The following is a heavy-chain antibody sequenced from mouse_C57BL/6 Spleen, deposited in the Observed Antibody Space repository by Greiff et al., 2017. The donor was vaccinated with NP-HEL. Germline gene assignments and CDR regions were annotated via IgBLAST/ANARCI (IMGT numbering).Heavy chain of an antibody. V-gene: IGHV1-52*01. CDR2: IDPSDSET. D-gene: IGHD1-1*01. CDR1: GYTFTSYW. CDR3: ASRGSGYHFDV. J-gene: IGHJ1*03. Sequence: QVQLQQPGAELVRPGSSVKLSCKASGYTFTSYWMHWVKQRPIQGLEWTGNIDPSDSETHYNQKFKDKATLTVDKSSSTAYMQLSSLTSEDSAVYYCASRGSGYHFDVWGTGTTVTVSS.